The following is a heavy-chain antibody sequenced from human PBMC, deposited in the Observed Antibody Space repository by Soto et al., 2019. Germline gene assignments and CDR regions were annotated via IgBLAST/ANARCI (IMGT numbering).Heavy chain of an antibody. CDR2: ISGSGGST. V-gene: IGHV3-23*01. CDR1: GFTFSSYA. D-gene: IGHD3-10*01. J-gene: IGHJ4*02. CDR3: AKDLSGAIWFGELFFDY. Sequence: GGSLRLSCAASGFTFSSYAMSWVRQAPGKGLEWVSAISGSGGSTYYADSVKGRFTISRDNSKNTLYLQMNSLRAEDTAVYYCAKDLSGAIWFGELFFDYWGQGTLVTVSS.